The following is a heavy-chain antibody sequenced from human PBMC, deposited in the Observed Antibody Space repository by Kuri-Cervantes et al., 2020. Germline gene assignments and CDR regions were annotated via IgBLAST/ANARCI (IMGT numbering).Heavy chain of an antibody. V-gene: IGHV3-23*01. J-gene: IGHJ1*01. CDR3: AKDGKYDPEYFQH. D-gene: IGHD3-16*01. CDR2: ISGSGGST. Sequence: GESLKISCVAPGFTFSSYAMSWVRHAPGKGLEWVSGISGSGGSTQYADSVKGRFTISRDNAKNSLYLQMNSLRAEDTALYYCAKDGKYDPEYFQHWGQGTLVTVSS. CDR1: GFTFSSYA.